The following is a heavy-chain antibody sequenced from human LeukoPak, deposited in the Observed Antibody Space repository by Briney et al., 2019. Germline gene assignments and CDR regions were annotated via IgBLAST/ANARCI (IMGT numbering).Heavy chain of an antibody. CDR3: ARDLKYSSSWGNWFDP. CDR2: INPSGGST. D-gene: IGHD6-13*01. V-gene: IGHV1-46*01. Sequence: GASVKVSCKASGYTFTSYFMHWVRQAPGQGLEWMGIINPSGGSTSYAQKFQGRVTMTRDTSTSTVYMELRSLRSDDTAVYYCARDLKYSSSWGNWFDPWGQGTLVTVSS. J-gene: IGHJ5*02. CDR1: GYTFTSYF.